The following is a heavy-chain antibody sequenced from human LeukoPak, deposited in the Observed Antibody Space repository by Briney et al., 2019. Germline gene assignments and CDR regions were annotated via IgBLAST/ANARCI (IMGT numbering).Heavy chain of an antibody. V-gene: IGHV4-59*01. Sequence: PSETLSLTCTVSGGSISSYYWSWIRQPPGKGLEWIGYIYYSGSTYYNPSLKSRVTISVDTSKNQFSLKLSSVTAADTAVYYCARAFKNCSGGSCYLGYYYYYMDVWGKGTTVTVSS. D-gene: IGHD2-15*01. CDR1: GGSISSYY. J-gene: IGHJ6*03. CDR3: ARAFKNCSGGSCYLGYYYYYMDV. CDR2: IYYSGST.